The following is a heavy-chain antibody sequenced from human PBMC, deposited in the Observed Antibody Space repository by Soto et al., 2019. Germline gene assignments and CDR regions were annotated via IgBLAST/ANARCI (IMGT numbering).Heavy chain of an antibody. CDR1: GGSFNNYA. V-gene: IGHV1-69*01. J-gene: IGHJ4*02. Sequence: QVHLVQSGAEVKKPGSSVKVSCKTSGGSFNNYAVSWVRQAPGQGLEWMGGIVPISGTVNYAQMFQGRVTITAYESTNTVYMDLHSLRSEDTAVYYCARGGFSGSYFAYWGQGTLVTVSS. D-gene: IGHD1-26*01. CDR2: IVPISGTV. CDR3: ARGGFSGSYFAY.